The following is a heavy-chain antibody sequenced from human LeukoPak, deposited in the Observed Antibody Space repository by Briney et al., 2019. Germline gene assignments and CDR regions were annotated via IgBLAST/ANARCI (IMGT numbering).Heavy chain of an antibody. V-gene: IGHV3-7*01. D-gene: IGHD6-13*01. CDR2: IKLDGSEK. Sequence: GGSLRLSCAASGSTFSNYWMTWVRQAPGKGLEWVANIKLDGSEKYYVDSVKGRFTISRDNAKNSLYLQMNSLRAEDTAVYYCARDVFIAAAGSRYFDYWGQGTLVTVSS. CDR3: ARDVFIAAAGSRYFDY. J-gene: IGHJ4*02. CDR1: GSTFSNYW.